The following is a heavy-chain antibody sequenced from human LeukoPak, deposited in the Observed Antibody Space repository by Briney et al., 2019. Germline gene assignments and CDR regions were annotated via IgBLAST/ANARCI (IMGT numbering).Heavy chain of an antibody. V-gene: IGHV4-59*01. CDR1: GGSTSSYY. Sequence: PSETLSLTCTVSGGSTSSYYWSWIRQSPGKGLEWIAYIHYSGSTNYNPSLKSRLTISVDTSKNQFSLKLSSVTAADTAVYYCARDSGSGWFYFDYWDQGTLVTVSS. D-gene: IGHD6-19*01. CDR2: IHYSGST. J-gene: IGHJ4*02. CDR3: ARDSGSGWFYFDY.